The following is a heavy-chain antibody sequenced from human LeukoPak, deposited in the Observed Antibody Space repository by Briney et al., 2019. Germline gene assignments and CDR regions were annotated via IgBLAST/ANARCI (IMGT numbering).Heavy chain of an antibody. V-gene: IGHV1-18*01. CDR3: ARGKVFRFLEYLDDTPNWFDP. D-gene: IGHD3-3*01. J-gene: IGHJ5*02. CDR2: ISTDSGNA. Sequence: ASVKVSCKASGYTFSNYGLSWVRQAPGQGLEWMGWISTDSGNANYAQKFQGRLTMTTDTSTTTAYMELGSLRSDDTAVYCCARGKVFRFLEYLDDTPNWFDPWGQGTLVTVSS. CDR1: GYTFSNYG.